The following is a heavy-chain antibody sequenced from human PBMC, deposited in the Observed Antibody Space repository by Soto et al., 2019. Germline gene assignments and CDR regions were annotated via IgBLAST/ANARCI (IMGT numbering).Heavy chain of an antibody. J-gene: IGHJ3*02. V-gene: IGHV3-33*01. Sequence: LXLSCAASGCTFRSYSMHWVRQSPGKGLEWVAVMWYDGTNKYYGESVKGRFTISRDNSENTLYLQMNSLRVEDTAVYYCARDATFGTKGGSFDIWGHGALVTVSS. D-gene: IGHD3-16*01. CDR2: MWYDGTNK. CDR1: GCTFRSYS. CDR3: ARDATFGTKGGSFDI.